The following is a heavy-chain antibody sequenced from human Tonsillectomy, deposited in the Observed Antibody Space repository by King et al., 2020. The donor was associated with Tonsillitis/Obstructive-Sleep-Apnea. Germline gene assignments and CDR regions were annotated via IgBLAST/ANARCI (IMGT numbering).Heavy chain of an antibody. Sequence: VQLVESGGGLVRPGGSLRLSCTASGFTFSSYSMSLVCQAPGKGLEWVSSITSYIYYADSVQGRFTISRDNAKNSLYLQMNSLRAEDTAVYYCARGRSSWESDFDYWGQGTLVTVSS. D-gene: IGHD1-26*01. V-gene: IGHV3-21*01. CDR3: ARGRSSWESDFDY. J-gene: IGHJ4*02. CDR2: ITSYI. CDR1: GFTFSSYS.